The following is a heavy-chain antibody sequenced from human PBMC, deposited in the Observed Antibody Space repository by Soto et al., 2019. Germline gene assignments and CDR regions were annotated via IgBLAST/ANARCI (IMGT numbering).Heavy chain of an antibody. CDR2: IYPGDSDT. V-gene: IGHV5-51*01. J-gene: IGHJ6*02. Sequence: GESLKISCKGSGYTFTDYWIGWVRQLPGKGLEWMGIIYPGDSDTRYSPSFQGHVTITVDKSTSTAYLQWNTLKASDTAMYYCAMHISNFRYSYYAMDVWGQGTTVTVSS. CDR1: GYTFTDYW. D-gene: IGHD2-21*01. CDR3: AMHISNFRYSYYAMDV.